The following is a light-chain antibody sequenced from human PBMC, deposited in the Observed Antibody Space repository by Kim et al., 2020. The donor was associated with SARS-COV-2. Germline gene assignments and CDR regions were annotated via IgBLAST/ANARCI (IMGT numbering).Light chain of an antibody. V-gene: IGLV1-44*01. CDR2: SNN. J-gene: IGLJ1*01. CDR1: RANTGPRI. Sequence: GPRLPLSWSRARANTGPRIVNWYPQPPATAPTLLIYSNNMRPSGVPAQFSGSNSATSGSPAISGLQTEDEADFYCAAWDGTLNGYVFGTGTKVTVL. CDR3: AAWDGTLNGYV.